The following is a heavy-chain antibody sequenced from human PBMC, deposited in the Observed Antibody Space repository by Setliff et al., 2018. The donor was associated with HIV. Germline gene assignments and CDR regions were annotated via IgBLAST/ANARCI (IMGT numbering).Heavy chain of an antibody. CDR3: ARDRGVYCISSSCYSPVDAFDI. D-gene: IGHD2-2*01. V-gene: IGHV1-18*01. CDR2: ISAYNGNT. Sequence: GASVKVSCKASGYTFSTYGISWVRQAPGQGLEWMGWISAYNGNTNCAQKLQGRVTVTTDTSTSTAYMELRSLRSDDTAAYYCARDRGVYCISSSCYSPVDAFDIWGQGTMVTVSS. J-gene: IGHJ3*02. CDR1: GYTFSTYG.